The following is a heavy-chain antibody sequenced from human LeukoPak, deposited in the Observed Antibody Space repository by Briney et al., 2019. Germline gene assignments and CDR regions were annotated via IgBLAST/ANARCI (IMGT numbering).Heavy chain of an antibody. Sequence: ASVKISCKASGYTFTGYYINWVRQAPGQAPEWVGWVNPNTGGTRYAQKFQGRVTMTRDASITTAFMELRGLTFDDTAAFYCVREAGPLDWGQGTLVTVSS. CDR1: GYTFTGYY. V-gene: IGHV1-2*02. CDR3: VREAGPLD. CDR2: VNPNTGGT. J-gene: IGHJ4*02.